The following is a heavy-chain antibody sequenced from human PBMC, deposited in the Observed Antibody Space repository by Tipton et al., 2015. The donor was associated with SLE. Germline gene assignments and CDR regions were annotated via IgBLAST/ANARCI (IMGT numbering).Heavy chain of an antibody. CDR1: GFTFDDYA. CDR2: ISWDGGST. Sequence: LRLSCAASGFTFDDYAMHWVRQAPGKGLEWVSLISWDGGSTYYADSVKGRFTISRDNSKNSLYLQMNSLRAEDTALYYCAKGPKGGLDYWGQGTLVTVSS. D-gene: IGHD3-16*01. J-gene: IGHJ4*02. V-gene: IGHV3-43D*04. CDR3: AKGPKGGLDY.